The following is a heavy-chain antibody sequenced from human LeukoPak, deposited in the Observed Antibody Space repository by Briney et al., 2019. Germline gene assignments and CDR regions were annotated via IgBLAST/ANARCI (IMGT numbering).Heavy chain of an antibody. CDR2: ITSSSTI. CDR3: AVSFDY. Sequence: GGSLRLSCAASGFTFSAYSMNWVRQAPGKGLEWISYITSSSTIYYADSVKGRFTISRDNAKSSLYLQMDSLRAEDTAVYYCAVSFDYWGQGTLVTVSS. J-gene: IGHJ4*02. CDR1: GFTFSAYS. V-gene: IGHV3-48*01. D-gene: IGHD5/OR15-5a*01.